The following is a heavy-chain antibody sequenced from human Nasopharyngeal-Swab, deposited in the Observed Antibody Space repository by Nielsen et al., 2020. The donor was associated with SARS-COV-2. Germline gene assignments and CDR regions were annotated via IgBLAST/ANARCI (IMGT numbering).Heavy chain of an antibody. V-gene: IGHV3-30*01. CDR3: ARARVYLTHYYMDV. D-gene: IGHD6-13*01. Sequence: GGSLRLSCAASGFVFSTYSMQWDSLERSKGLEWVALMSDDGRNSNYADSVKGRFIISRDNSERTVDLQMNSLRGEDTAVYYCARARVYLTHYYMDVWGSGTTVTVSS. CDR1: GFVFSTYS. CDR2: MSDDGRNS. J-gene: IGHJ6*03.